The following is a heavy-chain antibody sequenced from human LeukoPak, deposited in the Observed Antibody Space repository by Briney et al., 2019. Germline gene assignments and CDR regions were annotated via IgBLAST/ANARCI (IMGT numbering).Heavy chain of an antibody. CDR2: INPNSGGI. V-gene: IGHV1-2*06. J-gene: IGHJ4*02. CDR3: ASGDSGSYVYFDY. CDR1: GYTFTGYY. D-gene: IGHD1-26*01. Sequence: ASVKVSCKASGYTFTGYYMHWVRQAPGQGLEWMGRINPNSGGINYAQKFQGRVTMTRDTSISTAYMELSRLRSDDTAVYYCASGDSGSYVYFDYWGQGTLVTVSS.